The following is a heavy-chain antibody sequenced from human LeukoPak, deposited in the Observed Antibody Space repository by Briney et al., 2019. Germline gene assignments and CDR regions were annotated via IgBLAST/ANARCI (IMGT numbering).Heavy chain of an antibody. CDR1: GFSVSSYG. CDR2: VYRDGDT. V-gene: IGHV3-66*02. CDR3: VRDRAEGRAWVEFDP. Sequence: PGGSLRLSCVASGFSVSSYGMSWVRQAPGKAPEWVSVVYRDGDTHYADYARGRFIFSRDNSKNTLYLQMTNLRAEDTAVYHCVRDRAEGRAWVEFDPWGQGTVVTVSS. J-gene: IGHJ5*02.